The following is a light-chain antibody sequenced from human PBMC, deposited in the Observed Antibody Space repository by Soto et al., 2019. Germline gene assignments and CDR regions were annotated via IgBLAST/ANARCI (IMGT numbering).Light chain of an antibody. CDR1: SRDIGSYNL. J-gene: IGLJ1*01. CDR2: EDN. V-gene: IGLV2-23*01. CDR3: FSYAGDNIPLYV. Sequence: QSALTQPASVSGSPGQSITISCSGTSRDIGSYNLVSWYQQHPGKVPKIMIFEDNNRPSGVSNRFSGSKSGTAASLTISGLQAEDESDYCCFSYAGDNIPLYVFGNGTKLTVL.